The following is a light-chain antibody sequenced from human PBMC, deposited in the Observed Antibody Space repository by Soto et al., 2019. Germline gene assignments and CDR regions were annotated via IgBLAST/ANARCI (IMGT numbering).Light chain of an antibody. CDR1: SSDVGGYNY. CDR3: SSYTSSSTPVL. Sequence: QSVLTQPASVSGSPGQSITISCTGTSSDVGGYNYVSWYQQHPGKAPKIMIYDVNSRPSGVSNRFSGSKSGNTASLTISGLQAEDEADYYCSSYTSSSTPVLFGGGTKVTVL. J-gene: IGLJ2*01. CDR2: DVN. V-gene: IGLV2-14*01.